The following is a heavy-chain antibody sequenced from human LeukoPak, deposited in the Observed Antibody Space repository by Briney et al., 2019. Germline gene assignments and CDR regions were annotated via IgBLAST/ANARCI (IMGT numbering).Heavy chain of an antibody. CDR1: GYTFTGYY. D-gene: IGHD3-10*01. Sequence: ASVKVSCKASGYTFTGYYMHWVRQAPGQGLEWMGWINPNSGGTNYAQKFQGWVTMTRDTSISTAYMELSRLRSDDTAVYYCARGQYYYGSGVPFDLWGRGTLVTVSS. CDR3: ARGQYYYGSGVPFDL. CDR2: INPNSGGT. J-gene: IGHJ2*01. V-gene: IGHV1-2*04.